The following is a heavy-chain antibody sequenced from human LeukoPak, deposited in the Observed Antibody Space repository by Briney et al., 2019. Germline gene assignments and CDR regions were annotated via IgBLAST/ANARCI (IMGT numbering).Heavy chain of an antibody. D-gene: IGHD3-22*01. Sequence: GGSLRLSCAASGFTFSSYAMSWVRQAPGKGLEWVSAISGSGGSTYYADSVKGRFTISRDNSKNTLYLQMNSLRAEDTAVYYCAKDSPYYYDSSGYSDYWGQGTLVTVYS. J-gene: IGHJ4*02. CDR2: ISGSGGST. CDR3: AKDSPYYYDSSGYSDY. V-gene: IGHV3-23*01. CDR1: GFTFSSYA.